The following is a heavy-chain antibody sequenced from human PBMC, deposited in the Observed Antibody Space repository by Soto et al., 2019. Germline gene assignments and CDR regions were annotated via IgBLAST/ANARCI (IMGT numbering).Heavy chain of an antibody. V-gene: IGHV3-23*01. CDR1: GFTFSSYA. J-gene: IGHJ4*02. CDR2: ISGSGGST. CDR3: ANLPNQLWLNY. D-gene: IGHD5-18*01. Sequence: GGSLRLSCAASGFTFSSYAMSWVRQAPGKGLEWVSAISGSGGSTYYADSVKGRFTISRDNSKNTLYLQMNSLRAEDTAVYYCANLPNQLWLNYWGQGTLVTVSS.